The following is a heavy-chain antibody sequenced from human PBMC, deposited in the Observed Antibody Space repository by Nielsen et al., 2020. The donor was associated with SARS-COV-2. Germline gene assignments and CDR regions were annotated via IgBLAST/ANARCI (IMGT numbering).Heavy chain of an antibody. CDR2: IYPGDSDT. J-gene: IGHJ6*03. Sequence: GESLKISCKGSGYSFPTYWIGWVRQMPGKGLEWMGIIYPGDSDTRYSPSFQGQVTISADKSISTAYLQWSSLKASDTAKYYCARHTRSSSSFYNYYYMDVWGKGTTVTVSS. D-gene: IGHD6-6*01. V-gene: IGHV5-51*01. CDR3: ARHTRSSSSFYNYYYMDV. CDR1: GYSFPTYW.